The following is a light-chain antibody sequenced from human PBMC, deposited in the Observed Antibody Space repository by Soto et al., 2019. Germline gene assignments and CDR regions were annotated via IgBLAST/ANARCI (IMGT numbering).Light chain of an antibody. J-gene: IGLJ2*01. CDR1: SSNIGAGYD. CDR2: RNS. Sequence: QSVLTQPPSVSGAPGQRVTISCTGSSSNIGAGYDVHWYQQLPGTAPKLLIYRNSNRPSGVPDRFSGSKSGTSASLAITGLQAEDEADYYCQSYDSSLSAHVVFGGGTKLTVL. CDR3: QSYDSSLSAHVV. V-gene: IGLV1-40*01.